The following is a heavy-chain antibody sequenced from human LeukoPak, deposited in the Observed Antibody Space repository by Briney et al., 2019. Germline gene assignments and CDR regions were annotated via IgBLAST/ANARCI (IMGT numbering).Heavy chain of an antibody. J-gene: IGHJ4*02. CDR2: ISSSSSYI. Sequence: GGSLRLSCAASGFTFSSYSMNWVRQAPGKGLEWVSSISSSSSYIYYADSVKGRFTISRDNAKNSLYLQMNSLRAEDTAVYYCARRRRYSYGTRFDYWGQGTLVTVSS. CDR3: ARRRRYSYGTRFDY. D-gene: IGHD5-18*01. CDR1: GFTFSSYS. V-gene: IGHV3-21*01.